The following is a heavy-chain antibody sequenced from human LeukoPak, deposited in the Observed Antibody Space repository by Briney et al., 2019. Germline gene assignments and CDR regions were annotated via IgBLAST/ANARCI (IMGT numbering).Heavy chain of an antibody. CDR3: ARDSRSSSWDYFDY. CDR2: IYYSGST. Sequence: LRLSCAASGFTFSSYAMSWVRHAPGEGLEWIGYIYYSGSTYYNPSLKSRVTISVDTSKNQFSLKLSSVTAADTAVYYCARDSRSSSWDYFDYWGQGTLVTVSS. V-gene: IGHV4-31*02. D-gene: IGHD6-13*01. CDR1: GFTFSSYA. J-gene: IGHJ4*02.